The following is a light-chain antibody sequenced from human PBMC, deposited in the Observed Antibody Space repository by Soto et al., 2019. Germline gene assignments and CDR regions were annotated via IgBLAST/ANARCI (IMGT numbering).Light chain of an antibody. J-gene: IGKJ1*01. CDR3: QQRSSWPRT. Sequence: EIVLTQSPVTLSLSPGERATLSCRASQSVSSYLAWYQQKPGQAPRLLIFDAFNSATGIPARFSGSGSGTDFTLTISSLEPEDFAVYYCQQRSSWPRTFGQGTKVEIK. CDR2: DAF. CDR1: QSVSSY. V-gene: IGKV3-11*01.